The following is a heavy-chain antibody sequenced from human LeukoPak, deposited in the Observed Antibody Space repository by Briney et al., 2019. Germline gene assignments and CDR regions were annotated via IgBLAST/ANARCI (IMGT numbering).Heavy chain of an antibody. CDR1: GYTFTSYG. D-gene: IGHD3-22*01. CDR3: ARDLRMIVVVPFGY. V-gene: IGHV1-18*01. J-gene: IGHJ4*02. Sequence: ALVKVSCKASGYTFTSYGISWVRQAPGQGLEWMGWISAYNGNTNYAQKLQGRVTMTTDTSTSTAYMELRSLRSDDTAVYYCARDLRMIVVVPFGYWGQGTLVTVSS. CDR2: ISAYNGNT.